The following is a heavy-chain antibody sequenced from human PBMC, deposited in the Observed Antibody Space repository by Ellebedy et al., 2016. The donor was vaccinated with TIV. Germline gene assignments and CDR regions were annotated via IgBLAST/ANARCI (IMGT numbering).Heavy chain of an antibody. J-gene: IGHJ4*02. V-gene: IGHV3-13*01. CDR2: SGAAGDT. CDR3: ARRVAGKASFDY. D-gene: IGHD6-19*01. Sequence: PGGSLRLSCAASGFSLTGSDLHWVRRPAGKGLEWVSASGAAGDTYYPDSVRGRFTISRESAKNSFYLQMNSLTAGDTAVYYCARRVAGKASFDYWGQGTLVTVSS. CDR1: GFSLTGSD.